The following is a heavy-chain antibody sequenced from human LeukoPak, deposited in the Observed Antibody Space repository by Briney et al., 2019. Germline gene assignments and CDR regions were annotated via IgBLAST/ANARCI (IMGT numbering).Heavy chain of an antibody. CDR1: GFTFSSYG. V-gene: IGHV3-30*03. Sequence: PGGSLRLSCAASGFTFSSYGMHWVRQAPGKGLEWVAVISYDGSNKYYADSVKGRFTISRDNSKNTLYLQMNSLRAEDTAVYYCARDRWSDLGATTSYAFDYWGQGTLVTVS. D-gene: IGHD1-26*01. CDR2: ISYDGSNK. CDR3: ARDRWSDLGATTSYAFDY. J-gene: IGHJ4*02.